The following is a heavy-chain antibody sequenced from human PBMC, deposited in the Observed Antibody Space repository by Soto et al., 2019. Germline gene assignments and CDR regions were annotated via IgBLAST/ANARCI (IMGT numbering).Heavy chain of an antibody. V-gene: IGHV1-8*01. CDR2: MNPNSGNT. J-gene: IGHJ5*02. CDR3: ARYFGLRYFDWLLRPFDP. D-gene: IGHD3-9*01. Sequence: ASVKVSCKASGYTFTSYDINWVRQATGQGLEWMGWMNPNSGNTGYAQKFQGRVTMTRNTSISTAYMELSSLRSEDTAVYYCARYFGLRYFDWLLRPFDPWGQGTLVTVSS. CDR1: GYTFTSYD.